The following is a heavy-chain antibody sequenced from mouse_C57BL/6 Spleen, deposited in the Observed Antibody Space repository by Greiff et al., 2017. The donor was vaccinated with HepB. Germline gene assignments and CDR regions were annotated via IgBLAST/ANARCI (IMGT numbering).Heavy chain of an antibody. CDR3: ARSYYDYPCFDY. CDR1: GYTFTDYN. V-gene: IGHV1-22*01. D-gene: IGHD2-4*01. J-gene: IGHJ2*01. Sequence: LVESGASVKMSCKASGYTFTDYNMHWVKQSHGKSLEWIGYINPNNGGTSYNQKFKGKATLTVNKSSSTAYMELRSLTSEDSAVYYCARSYYDYPCFDYWGQGTTLTVSS. CDR2: INPNNGGT.